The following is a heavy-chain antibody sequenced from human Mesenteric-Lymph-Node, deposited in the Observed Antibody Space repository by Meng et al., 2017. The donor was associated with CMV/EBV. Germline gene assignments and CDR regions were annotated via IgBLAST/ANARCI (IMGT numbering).Heavy chain of an antibody. Sequence: SDTLSLTCTVSGASISGYYWTWIRQPPGKGLEWIGCIYSSGYSNYNPSLESRVTISVDTSKRQFSLRLYSVTAADTAVYYCAKFSATGAYYYGMDVWGQGTTVTVSS. CDR2: IYSSGYS. V-gene: IGHV4-59*07. CDR3: AKFSATGAYYYGMDV. D-gene: IGHD1-1*01. CDR1: GASISGYY. J-gene: IGHJ6*02.